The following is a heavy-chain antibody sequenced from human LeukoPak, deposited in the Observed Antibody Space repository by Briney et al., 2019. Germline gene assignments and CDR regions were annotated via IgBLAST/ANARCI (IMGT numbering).Heavy chain of an antibody. CDR3: ASRGPGYSSGWYGSWDFDY. CDR2: IIPIFGTA. Sequence: ASVKVSCKASGYTFTSYYMHWVRQAPGQGLEWMGGIIPIFGTANYAQKFQGRVTITADKSTSTAYMELSSLRSEDAAVYYCASRGPGYSSGWYGSWDFDYWGQGTLVTVSS. D-gene: IGHD6-19*01. V-gene: IGHV1-69*06. CDR1: GYTFTSYY. J-gene: IGHJ4*02.